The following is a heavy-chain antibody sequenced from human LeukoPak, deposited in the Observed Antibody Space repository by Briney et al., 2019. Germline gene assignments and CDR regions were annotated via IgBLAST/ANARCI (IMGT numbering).Heavy chain of an antibody. D-gene: IGHD3-3*01. CDR2: ISAYNGNT. J-gene: IGHJ5*02. V-gene: IGHV1-18*01. Sequence: ASVKVSCKASGYTFTSYGISWARQAPGQGLEWMGWISAYNGNTNYAQKLQGRVTMTTDTSTSTAYMELRSLRSDDTAVYYCATLQDPFFWSGYSSFRYWFDPWGQGTLVTVSS. CDR1: GYTFTSYG. CDR3: ATLQDPFFWSGYSSFRYWFDP.